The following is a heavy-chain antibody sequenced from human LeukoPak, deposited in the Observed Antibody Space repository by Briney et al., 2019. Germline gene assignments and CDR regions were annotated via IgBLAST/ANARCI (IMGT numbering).Heavy chain of an antibody. CDR2: IGTASDT. D-gene: IGHD1-1*01. Sequence: GGSLRLSCAASGFTFSSFDMHWVRHPTGQGLEWVSTIGTASDTYYPGSVEGRFTLSRDNAKDSLYLQMNSLTAGDTAVYYCARGPPRGKYYYMDVWGKGTTVTVSS. V-gene: IGHV3-13*01. J-gene: IGHJ6*03. CDR3: ARGPPRGKYYYMDV. CDR1: GFTFSSFD.